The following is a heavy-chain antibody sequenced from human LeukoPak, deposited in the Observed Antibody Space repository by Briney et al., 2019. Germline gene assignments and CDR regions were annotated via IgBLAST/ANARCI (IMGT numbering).Heavy chain of an antibody. V-gene: IGHV3-23*01. D-gene: IGHD4-17*01. CDR2: TSGSGGST. J-gene: IGHJ4*02. Sequence: GGSLRLSCAAPGFTFSSYGMSWVRQAPGKGLELVSGTSGSGGSTYYADSVKGRFTISRDNAKNSLYLQMNSLRAEDTAVYYCARESRLRGLVRTFDYYFDYWGQGALVTVSS. CDR3: ARESRLRGLVRTFDYYFDY. CDR1: GFTFSSYG.